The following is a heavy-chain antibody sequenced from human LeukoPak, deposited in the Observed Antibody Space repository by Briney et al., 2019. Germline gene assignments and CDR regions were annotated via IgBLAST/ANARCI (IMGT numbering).Heavy chain of an antibody. CDR1: GGTFSSYA. J-gene: IGHJ4*02. Sequence: SVKVSCKASGGTFSSYAISWVRQAPGQGLEWMGGIIPIFGTANYAQKFQGRVTISTDESTSTAYMELSSLRSEDTAVYYCASPLKRWLQLPEVYWGQGTLVTVSS. D-gene: IGHD5-24*01. V-gene: IGHV1-69*05. CDR2: IIPIFGTA. CDR3: ASPLKRWLQLPEVY.